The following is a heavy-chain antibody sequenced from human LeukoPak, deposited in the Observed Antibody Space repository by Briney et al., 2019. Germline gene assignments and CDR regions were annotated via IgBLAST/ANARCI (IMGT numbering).Heavy chain of an antibody. Sequence: SETLSLTCAVSGGSISSSSSICWTWVRQPPGKGLEWIGEIYHSGATNYNPSLKSRVTMSVDTSKNQFSLKLSSVTAADTAVYYCARSQPAPTYYYDSSGLIRGIRYFDYWGQGTLVTVSS. V-gene: IGHV4-4*02. J-gene: IGHJ4*02. CDR1: GGSISSSSSIC. CDR2: IYHSGAT. D-gene: IGHD3-22*01. CDR3: ARSQPAPTYYYDSSGLIRGIRYFDY.